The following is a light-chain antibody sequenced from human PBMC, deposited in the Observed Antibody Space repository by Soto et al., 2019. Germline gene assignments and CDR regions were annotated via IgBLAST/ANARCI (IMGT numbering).Light chain of an antibody. V-gene: IGKV3-20*01. CDR1: QSSSSSY. Sequence: EIVLTQSPGTLSLSPGERATLSCRASQSSSSSYLAWYQQKPGQAPRLLIYGASSRATGIPDRFSGSGSGTDFSLTISRLEAEDFAVYYCLQYGSSPRTFGQGTKVEIK. CDR2: GAS. CDR3: LQYGSSPRT. J-gene: IGKJ1*01.